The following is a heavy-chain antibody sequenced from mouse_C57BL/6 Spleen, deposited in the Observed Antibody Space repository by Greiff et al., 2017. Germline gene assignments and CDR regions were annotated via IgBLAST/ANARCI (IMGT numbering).Heavy chain of an antibody. CDR3: ARPGSSPYYYAMDY. J-gene: IGHJ4*01. Sequence: VQLQESGAELVKPGASVKISCKASGYAFSSYWMNWVKQRPGKGLEWIGQIYPGDGDTNYNGKFKGEATLTADRSSSTAYMQLSSLPSEDSAVYFCARPGSSPYYYAMDYWGQGTSVTVSS. D-gene: IGHD1-1*01. V-gene: IGHV1-80*01. CDR2: IYPGDGDT. CDR1: GYAFSSYW.